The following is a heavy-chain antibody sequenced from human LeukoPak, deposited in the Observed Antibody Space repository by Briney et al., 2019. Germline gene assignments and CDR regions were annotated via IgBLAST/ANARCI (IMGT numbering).Heavy chain of an antibody. J-gene: IGHJ4*02. V-gene: IGHV4-34*01. CDR3: ARVASISPLRPYFDY. CDR1: GGSFSGYY. Sequence: SETLSLTCAVYGGSFSGYYWGWIRQPPGKGLEWIGNMYYSGSTYYNPSLKSRVTISGDTSKNQFSLILSSVTAADTAVYYCARVASISPLRPYFDYWGQGTLVTVSS. D-gene: IGHD4-17*01. CDR2: MYYSGST.